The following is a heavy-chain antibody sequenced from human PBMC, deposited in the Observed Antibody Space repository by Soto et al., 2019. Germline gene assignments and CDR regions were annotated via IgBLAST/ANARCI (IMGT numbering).Heavy chain of an antibody. D-gene: IGHD2-21*02. J-gene: IGHJ3*02. CDR1: GGSFSGYY. Sequence: SETLSLTCAVYGGSFSGYYWSWIRQPPEKGLKWIGYINHSGSTNYNPSLKSRVTISVDTSKNQFSLKLSSVTAADTAVYYCASWRAYCGGDCYDAFDIWGQGTMVTVSS. V-gene: IGHV4-34*01. CDR2: INHSGST. CDR3: ASWRAYCGGDCYDAFDI.